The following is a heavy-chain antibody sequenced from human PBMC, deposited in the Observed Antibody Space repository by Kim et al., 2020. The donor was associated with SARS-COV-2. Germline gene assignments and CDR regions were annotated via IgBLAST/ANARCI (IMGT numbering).Heavy chain of an antibody. Sequence: GGSLRLSCAASGFTFSSYAMHWVRQAPGKGLEWVSVISYDGSNKYYADSVKGRFTISRDNSKNTLYLQMNSLRAEDTAVYYCARDEAVVTATFDYWGQGTLVTVSS. V-gene: IGHV3-30*04. D-gene: IGHD2-21*02. CDR1: GFTFSSYA. CDR3: ARDEAVVTATFDY. CDR2: ISYDGSNK. J-gene: IGHJ4*02.